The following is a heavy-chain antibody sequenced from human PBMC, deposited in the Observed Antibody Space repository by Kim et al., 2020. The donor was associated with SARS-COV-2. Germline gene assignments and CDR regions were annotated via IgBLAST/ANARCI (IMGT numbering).Heavy chain of an antibody. V-gene: IGHV4-31*03. CDR2: ISYSGNS. CDR3: AKARPLDY. D-gene: IGHD6-6*01. CDR1: GGSIRSGGKF. J-gene: IGHJ4*02. Sequence: SETLSLTCSVSGGSIRSGGKFWTWIRQHPAKGLEWIGYISYSGNSHYSPSLRSRVSISLQTSENQFSLELTSVTATDTPVCYCAKARPLDYWGLGSLVTV.